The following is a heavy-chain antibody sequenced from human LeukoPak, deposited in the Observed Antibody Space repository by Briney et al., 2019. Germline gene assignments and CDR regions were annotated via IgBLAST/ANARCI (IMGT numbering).Heavy chain of an antibody. Sequence: PGESLKISCKGSGYSFTNYWIGWVRQMPGKGLEWMGIIYPGDSDTRYSPSFQGQATISADKSISTAYLQWSSLKTSDSAIYYCARQHPSSSSLGAYWGQGTLVTVSS. J-gene: IGHJ4*02. CDR1: GYSFTNYW. D-gene: IGHD6-6*01. CDR3: ARQHPSSSSLGAY. V-gene: IGHV5-51*01. CDR2: IYPGDSDT.